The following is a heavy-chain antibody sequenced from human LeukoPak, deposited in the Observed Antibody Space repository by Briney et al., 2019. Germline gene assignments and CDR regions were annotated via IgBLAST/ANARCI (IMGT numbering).Heavy chain of an antibody. CDR2: IYHSGST. Sequence: SETLPLTCAVSGGSISSSNWWSWVRQPPGQGLEWIGEIYHSGSTNYNPSLKSRVTISVDKSKNQFSLKLTSVTAADTAVYYCARNYGDNNFDYWGQGTLVTVSS. V-gene: IGHV4-4*02. CDR1: GGSISSSNW. D-gene: IGHD4-17*01. J-gene: IGHJ4*02. CDR3: ARNYGDNNFDY.